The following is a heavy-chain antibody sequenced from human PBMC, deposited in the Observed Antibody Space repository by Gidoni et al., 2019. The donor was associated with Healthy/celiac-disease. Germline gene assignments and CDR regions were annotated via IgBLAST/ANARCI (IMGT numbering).Heavy chain of an antibody. CDR1: GFTFGDYA. V-gene: IGHV3-49*04. CDR3: TRGGYGGKAHYWYFDL. D-gene: IGHD4-17*01. Sequence: EVQLVESGGGLVQPGRSLRLSCPASGFTFGDYAMSWVRQAPGKGLEWVGFIRSKAYGGTTEYAASVKGRFTISRDDSKSIAYLQMNSLKTEDTAVYYCTRGGYGGKAHYWYFDLWGRGTLVTVSS. J-gene: IGHJ2*01. CDR2: IRSKAYGGTT.